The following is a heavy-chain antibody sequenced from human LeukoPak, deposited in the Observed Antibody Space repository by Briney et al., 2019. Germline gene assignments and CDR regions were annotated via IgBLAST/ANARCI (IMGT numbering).Heavy chain of an antibody. CDR2: ISYDGSNK. CDR3: ARGVSSSWYSQVDY. CDR1: GFTFSSYG. Sequence: GGSLRLSCAASGFTFSSYGMHWVRQAPGKGLEWVAVISYDGSNKYYADSVKGRFTISRDNSKNTLYLQMNSLRAEDTAVYYCARGVSSSWYSQVDYWGQGTLVTVSS. V-gene: IGHV3-30*03. J-gene: IGHJ4*02. D-gene: IGHD6-13*01.